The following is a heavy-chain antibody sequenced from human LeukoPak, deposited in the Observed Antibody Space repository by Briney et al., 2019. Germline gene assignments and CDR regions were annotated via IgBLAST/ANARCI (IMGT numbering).Heavy chain of an antibody. V-gene: IGHV4-59*01. CDR3: ARDLGCGGDCYAFDI. Sequence: SETLSLSCTVSGGSISSYYWSWIRQPPGKGLEWIGYIYYSGSTNYNPSLKSRVTISVDTSKNQFSLKLSSVTAADTAVYYCARDLGCGGDCYAFDIWGQGTMVTVSS. D-gene: IGHD2-21*02. CDR1: GGSISSYY. CDR2: IYYSGST. J-gene: IGHJ3*02.